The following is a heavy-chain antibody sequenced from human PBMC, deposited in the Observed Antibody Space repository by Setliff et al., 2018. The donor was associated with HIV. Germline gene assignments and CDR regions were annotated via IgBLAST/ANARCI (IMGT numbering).Heavy chain of an antibody. CDR3: ARQTATGSSATFDC. J-gene: IGHJ4*02. V-gene: IGHV4-38-2*01. CDR2: IYHTGSS. D-gene: IGHD2-21*02. Sequence: PSETLSLTCDVSGFSISSRYYWGWIRQSPGKGLEWIGNIYHTGSSYYNPSLNDRATTSLDTSKNQFSLKLNSVTAADTAVYYCARQTATGSSATFDCWGQGTLVTVSS. CDR1: GFSISSRYY.